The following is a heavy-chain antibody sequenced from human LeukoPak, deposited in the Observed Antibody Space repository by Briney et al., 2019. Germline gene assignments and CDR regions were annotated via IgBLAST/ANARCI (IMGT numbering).Heavy chain of an antibody. CDR1: GFTFRNYW. V-gene: IGHV3-7*01. CDR3: ARKLWFGEFPLGP. CDR2: TKPDGSAE. Sequence: GGSLRLSCAASGFTFRNYWMGWVRQAPGKGLEWVANTKPDGSAEYYADSVRGRFTTSRDNANNLLYLQMNRLRAEDTAVYYCARKLWFGEFPLGPWGQGTLVTVSS. D-gene: IGHD3-10*01. J-gene: IGHJ5*02.